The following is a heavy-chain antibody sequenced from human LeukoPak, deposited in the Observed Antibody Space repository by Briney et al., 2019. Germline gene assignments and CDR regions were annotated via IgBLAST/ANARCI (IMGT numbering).Heavy chain of an antibody. J-gene: IGHJ4*02. CDR2: IYYSGST. V-gene: IGHV4-59*01. Sequence: SETLSLTCTVSGGSISSYFWSWIRQPPGKGLEWIGNIYYSGSTYYSPSLKSRLTISVDTSKNQFSLKLSSVTAADTAVYYCARVSGYDWESFYDYWGQGTLVTVSS. D-gene: IGHD5-12*01. CDR1: GGSISSYF. CDR3: ARVSGYDWESFYDY.